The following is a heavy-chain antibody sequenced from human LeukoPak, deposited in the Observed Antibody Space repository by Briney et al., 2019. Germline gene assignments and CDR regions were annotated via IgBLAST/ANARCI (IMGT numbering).Heavy chain of an antibody. Sequence: ASVKVSSKASGYTFTSYYMHWGPQAPGQGREWMGIINPSGGSTSYAQKFQGRVTMTRDMSTSTVYMELSSLRSEDTAVYYCARGRADSSGYYTRFDPGGQGTLVTV. V-gene: IGHV1-46*01. CDR2: INPSGGST. CDR1: GYTFTSYY. D-gene: IGHD3-22*01. J-gene: IGHJ5*02. CDR3: ARGRADSSGYYTRFDP.